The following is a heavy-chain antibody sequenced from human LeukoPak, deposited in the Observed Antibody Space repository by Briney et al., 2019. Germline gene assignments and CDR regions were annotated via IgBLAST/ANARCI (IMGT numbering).Heavy chain of an antibody. CDR1: GEFFSGYY. D-gene: IGHD3-16*01. Sequence: PSETLSLTCGVHGEFFSGYYWSWIRQPPGKGLEWIGDINHSGTTKYNPSLKSRVTISIDTSKNQFSLRVNSVTAADTAVYYCVRDQGGAVSYWGQGTLVTVSS. CDR3: VRDQGGAVSY. J-gene: IGHJ4*02. CDR2: INHSGTT. V-gene: IGHV4-34*01.